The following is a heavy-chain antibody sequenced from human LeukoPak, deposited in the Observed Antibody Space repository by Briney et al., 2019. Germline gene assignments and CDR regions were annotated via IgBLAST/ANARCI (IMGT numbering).Heavy chain of an antibody. J-gene: IGHJ4*02. CDR2: IWYDGSNK. V-gene: IGHV3-33*06. CDR1: GFTFSSYG. CDR3: AKDYGSGSYPHFDY. Sequence: GRSLRLSCAASGFTFSSYGMHWVRQAPGKGLEWVAVIWYDGSNKYYADSVKGRFTISRDNSKNTLYLQMNSLRAEDTAVYYCAKDYGSGSYPHFDYWGQGTLVTVSS. D-gene: IGHD3-10*01.